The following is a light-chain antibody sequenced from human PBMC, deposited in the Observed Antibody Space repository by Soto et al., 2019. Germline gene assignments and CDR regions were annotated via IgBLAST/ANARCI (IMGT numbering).Light chain of an antibody. Sequence: EIVMTQSPDTLSVSPGERATLSCRASQSVSNNYLAWYQQKPGQAPRLLIYGASNRATGIPDRFSGSGSGTDFTLTISRLEPEDFAVYYCQQYGSSGTFGQGTKV. CDR2: GAS. V-gene: IGKV3-20*01. J-gene: IGKJ1*01. CDR3: QQYGSSGT. CDR1: QSVSNNY.